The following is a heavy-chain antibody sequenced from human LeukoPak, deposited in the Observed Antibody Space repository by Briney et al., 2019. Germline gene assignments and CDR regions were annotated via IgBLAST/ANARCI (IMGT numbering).Heavy chain of an antibody. D-gene: IGHD6-25*01. Sequence: ASVKVSCKASGYTFASYDINWVRQATGQGLEWMGWMNPNINGTNYAQKFQGRVTMTGDRSISTAYMELSRLRSDDTAVYYCARERTPGSGYGVDYWGQGTVVTVSS. CDR3: ARERTPGSGYGVDY. V-gene: IGHV1-2*02. CDR1: GYTFASYD. J-gene: IGHJ4*02. CDR2: MNPNINGT.